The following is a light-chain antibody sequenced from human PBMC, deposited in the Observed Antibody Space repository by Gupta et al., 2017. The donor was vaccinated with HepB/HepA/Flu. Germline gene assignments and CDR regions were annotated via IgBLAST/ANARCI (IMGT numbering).Light chain of an antibody. Sequence: DIQMTQSPSSLSVSVGDRVTITCRASQNIRKNLKWYQQKPGKAPKVLIYAASNLQRGVPSRFSGSGSGTDFTLTISSLQPEDFATYVCQHSSSTPIFTFGPGTKVETK. V-gene: IGKV1-39*01. CDR3: QHSSSTPIFT. J-gene: IGKJ3*01. CDR2: AAS. CDR1: QNIRKN.